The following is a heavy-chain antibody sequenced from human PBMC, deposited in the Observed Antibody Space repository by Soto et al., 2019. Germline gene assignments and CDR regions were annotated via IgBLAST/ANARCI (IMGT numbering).Heavy chain of an antibody. CDR1: GFTSSNYG. CDR2: ILYDGSNK. Sequence: GGSLRLSCAASGFTSSNYGMHWVRQTPGKGLEWVALILYDGSNKYYADSVKGRFTISRDNSKNTLYLQVSSLRAEDTAVYYCAKSRDAYNFYFYYGMDVRGQGTSVTVSS. V-gene: IGHV3-30*18. J-gene: IGHJ6*02. D-gene: IGHD1-1*01. CDR3: AKSRDAYNFYFYYGMDV.